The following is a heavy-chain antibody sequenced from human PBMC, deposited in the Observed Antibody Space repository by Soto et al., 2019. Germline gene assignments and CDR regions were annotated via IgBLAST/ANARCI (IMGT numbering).Heavy chain of an antibody. V-gene: IGHV4-39*01. CDR3: ARREYYDFWRGYQGIGAFDI. CDR1: GGSISRSSYY. Sequence: SETLSLTCTVSGGSISRSSYYWGWIRQPPGKGLEWIGSIYYSGSTYCNPSLKSRVTISVDTSKNQFSLKLSSVTAADTAVYYCARREYYDFWRGYQGIGAFDIWGQGTMVNVSS. J-gene: IGHJ3*02. CDR2: IYYSGST. D-gene: IGHD3-3*01.